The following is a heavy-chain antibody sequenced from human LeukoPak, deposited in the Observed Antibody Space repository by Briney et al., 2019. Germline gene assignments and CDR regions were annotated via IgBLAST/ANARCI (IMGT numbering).Heavy chain of an antibody. CDR2: ISTYNGKR. D-gene: IGHD2-15*01. V-gene: IGHV1-18*01. CDR1: GYTFTSYG. J-gene: IGHJ4*02. Sequence: EASVKVSCKASGYTFTSYGIGWVRQAPGQGLEWMGWISTYNGKRNYAQKFQDRVTMTTDTSTSTAYMELRSLHAGASALYYCAGEYCSGGTCRQGFDYWGQGTLVTVSS. CDR3: AGEYCSGGTCRQGFDY.